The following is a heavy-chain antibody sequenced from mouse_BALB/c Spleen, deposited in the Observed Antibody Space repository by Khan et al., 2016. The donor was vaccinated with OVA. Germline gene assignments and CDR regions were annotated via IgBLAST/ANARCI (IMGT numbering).Heavy chain of an antibody. CDR1: GYTFSSYW. CDR2: ILPGRSNN. D-gene: IGHD4-1*01. CDR3: AIGAGTTYGMDY. J-gene: IGHJ4*01. V-gene: IGHV1-9*01. Sequence: QVQLKQSGAELMKPGASVKISCKATGYTFSSYWIEWVKQRPGHGLEWIGEILPGRSNNNFNEKFKGKATLTADTSSNIAYMQLSSLTSEDSAVYYCAIGAGTTYGMDYWGQGTSVTVSS.